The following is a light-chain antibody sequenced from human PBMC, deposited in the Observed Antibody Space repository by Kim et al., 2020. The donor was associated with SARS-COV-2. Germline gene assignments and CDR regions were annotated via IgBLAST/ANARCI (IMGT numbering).Light chain of an antibody. V-gene: IGLV1-47*01. J-gene: IGLJ3*02. Sequence: QSVLTQPPSVSGTPGQRVTISCSGSSSNIGSNYVYWYQQLPGTAPKLLIYRNNQRPSGVPDRFSGSKSGTSASLAISGLRSEDEADYYCAAWDDSLSGRVFGGGTQLTVL. CDR3: AAWDDSLSGRV. CDR2: RNN. CDR1: SSNIGSNY.